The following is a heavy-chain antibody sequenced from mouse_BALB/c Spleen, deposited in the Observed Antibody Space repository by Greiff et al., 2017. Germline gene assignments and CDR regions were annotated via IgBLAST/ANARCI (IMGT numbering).Heavy chain of an antibody. CDR1: GYAFTNYL. CDR3: AITTATWFAY. CDR2: INPGSGGT. V-gene: IGHV1-54*01. D-gene: IGHD1-2*01. J-gene: IGHJ3*01. Sequence: VQLQQSGAELVRPGTSVKVSCKASGYAFTNYLIEWVKQRPGQGLEWIGVINPGSGGTNYNEKFKGKATLTADKSSSTAYMQLSSLTSDDSAVYFCAITTATWFAYWGQGTLVTVSA.